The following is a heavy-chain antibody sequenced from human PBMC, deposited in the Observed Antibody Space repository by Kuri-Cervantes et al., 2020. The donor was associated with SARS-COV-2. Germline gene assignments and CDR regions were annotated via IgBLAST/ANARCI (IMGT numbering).Heavy chain of an antibody. J-gene: IGHJ3*02. Sequence: SQTLSLTCAVYGGSFSGYYWSWIRQPPGKGLEWIGEINHSGSTNYNPPLKSRVTISVDTSKNQFSLKLSSVTAVDTAVYYCARERYSSGSAFDIWGQGTMVTVSS. CDR3: ARERYSSGSAFDI. CDR1: GGSFSGYY. V-gene: IGHV4-34*01. CDR2: INHSGST. D-gene: IGHD6-19*01.